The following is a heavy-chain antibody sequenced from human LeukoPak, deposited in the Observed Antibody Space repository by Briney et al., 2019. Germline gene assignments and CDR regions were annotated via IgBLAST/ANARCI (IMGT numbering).Heavy chain of an antibody. CDR1: GFTFSSYW. Sequence: GGSLRLSCAASGFTFSSYWMSWVRQAPGKGLEWVANIKQDGSEKYYVDSVKGRFTISRDNAKNSLYLQMNSLRAEDTAVYYCARHPRGIAALYNWFDPWGQGTLVTVSS. J-gene: IGHJ5*02. CDR3: ARHPRGIAALYNWFDP. D-gene: IGHD6-13*01. CDR2: IKQDGSEK. V-gene: IGHV3-7*01.